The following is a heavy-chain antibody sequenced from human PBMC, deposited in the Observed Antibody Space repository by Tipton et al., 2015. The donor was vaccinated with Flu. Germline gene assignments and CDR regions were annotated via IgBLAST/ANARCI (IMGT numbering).Heavy chain of an antibody. V-gene: IGHV3-48*03. CDR3: ARDRGTEYCTNGVCYTGYYGMDV. D-gene: IGHD2-8*01. J-gene: IGHJ6*02. CDR2: ISSSGSTI. Sequence: SLRLSCAASGFTFSSYEMNWVRQAPGKGLEWVSYISSSGSTIYYADSVKGRFTISRDNAKNSLYLQMNSLRAEDTAVYYCARDRGTEYCTNGVCYTGYYGMDVWGQGTTVTVSS. CDR1: GFTFSSYE.